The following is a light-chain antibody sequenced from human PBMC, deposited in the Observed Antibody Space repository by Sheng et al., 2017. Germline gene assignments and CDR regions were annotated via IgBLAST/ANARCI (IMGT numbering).Light chain of an antibody. CDR1: QSVASDY. V-gene: IGKV3-20*01. CDR2: DAS. CDR3: QQYATLPRT. J-gene: IGKJ1*01. Sequence: ENVLTQSPGTLSLSPGQRATLSCRARQSVASDYLAWYQQKPGQAPRLLIYDASNRATDIPDRFSGSGSGTDFTLTISRLEPEDLAVYYCQQYATLPRTFGRGTRVEIK.